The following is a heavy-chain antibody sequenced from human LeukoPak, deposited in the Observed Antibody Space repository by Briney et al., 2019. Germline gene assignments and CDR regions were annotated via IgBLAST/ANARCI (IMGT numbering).Heavy chain of an antibody. CDR2: ISGSGGMT. V-gene: IGHV3-23*01. CDR1: GXTFSSYA. CDR3: AKGTGTVTTGYYYYGMDV. J-gene: IGHJ6*02. Sequence: GGSLRLSCAASGXTFSSYAMSWVRQAPGKGLEWVSAISGSGGMTYYADSVKGRFTISRDNSKNTLYLQMNSLRAEDTAVYYCAKGTGTVTTGYYYYGMDVWGQGTTVIVSS. D-gene: IGHD4-17*01.